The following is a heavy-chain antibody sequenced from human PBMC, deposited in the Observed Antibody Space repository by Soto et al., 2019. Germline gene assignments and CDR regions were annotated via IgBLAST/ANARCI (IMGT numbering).Heavy chain of an antibody. V-gene: IGHV3-23*01. CDR1: GFTCSTYT. Sequence: PGGSLRLSCAASGFTCSTYTMNWVRQASGVGLEWVSGINAPGSPTYYAASVKGRFTVSRDNSKKMLFLQMNSLRDEDTAVYYCAREALRVELDAFDIWGQGTMVTVSS. J-gene: IGHJ3*02. CDR2: INAPGSPT. D-gene: IGHD1-7*01. CDR3: AREALRVELDAFDI.